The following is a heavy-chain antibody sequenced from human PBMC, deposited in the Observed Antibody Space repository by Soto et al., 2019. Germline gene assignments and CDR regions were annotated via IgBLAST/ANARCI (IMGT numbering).Heavy chain of an antibody. CDR3: ARDPYSSSHGSLRRGYGMDV. V-gene: IGHV4-59*01. CDR2: IYYSGST. Sequence: QVQLQESGPGLVKPSETLSLTCSVSGGSISSNYWSWIRQPPGKGLEWIGYIYYSGSTNYNPSLKSRVTISADTSKNQFSLKLSTVTAADTAVYYCARDPYSSSHGSLRRGYGMDVWGQGTTVTVSS. D-gene: IGHD6-13*01. J-gene: IGHJ6*02. CDR1: GGSISSNY.